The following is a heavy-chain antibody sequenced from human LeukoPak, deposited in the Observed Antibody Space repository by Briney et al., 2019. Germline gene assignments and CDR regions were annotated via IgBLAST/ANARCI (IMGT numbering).Heavy chain of an antibody. CDR1: GGSISSYY. J-gene: IGHJ4*02. CDR2: INHSGST. D-gene: IGHD1-7*01. V-gene: IGHV4-34*01. CDR3: ASSTTGTKHRLSYLRLNY. Sequence: PSETLSLTCTVSGGSISSYYWSWIRQPAGKGREWIGEINHSGSTNYNPSLKSRVTISVDTSKNQFSLKLSSVTAADTAVYYCASSTTGTKHRLSYLRLNYWGQGTLVTVSS.